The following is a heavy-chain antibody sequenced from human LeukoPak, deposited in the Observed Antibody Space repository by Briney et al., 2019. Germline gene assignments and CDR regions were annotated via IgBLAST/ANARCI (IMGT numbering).Heavy chain of an antibody. D-gene: IGHD3-22*01. Sequence: GGSPRLSCAASGFTFSSYAMSWVRQAPGKGLEWVSAISGSGGSTYYADSVKGRFTISRDNSKNTLYLQMNSLRAEDTAVYYCAKDTSFYYYDSSGRFDYWGQGTLVTVSS. V-gene: IGHV3-23*01. CDR3: AKDTSFYYYDSSGRFDY. J-gene: IGHJ4*02. CDR2: ISGSGGST. CDR1: GFTFSSYA.